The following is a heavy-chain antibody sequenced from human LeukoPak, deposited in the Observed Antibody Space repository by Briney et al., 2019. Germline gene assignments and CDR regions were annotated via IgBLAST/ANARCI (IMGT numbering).Heavy chain of an antibody. V-gene: IGHV4-59*01. Sequence: PSETLSLTCTVSGGSISSYYWSWIRQPPGKGLEWIGYIYYSGSTNYNPSLKSRVTISVDTSKNQFSLKLSSVTAADTAVYYCARVVVTAIAYNWFDPWGQGTLVTVSS. CDR2: IYYSGST. J-gene: IGHJ5*02. CDR1: GGSISSYY. CDR3: ARVVVTAIAYNWFDP. D-gene: IGHD2-21*02.